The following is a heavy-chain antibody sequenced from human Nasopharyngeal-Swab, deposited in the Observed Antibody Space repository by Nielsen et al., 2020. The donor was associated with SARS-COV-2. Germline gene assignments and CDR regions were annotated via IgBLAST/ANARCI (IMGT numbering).Heavy chain of an antibody. Sequence: WIRQPPGKGLEWIGYIYYSGSTNYNPSLKSGVTISVDTSKNQFSLKLSSVTAADTAVYYCAIGGGGSYYYGMDVWGQGTTVTVSS. V-gene: IGHV4-59*01. J-gene: IGHJ6*02. D-gene: IGHD3-16*01. CDR3: AIGGGGSYYYGMDV. CDR2: IYYSGST.